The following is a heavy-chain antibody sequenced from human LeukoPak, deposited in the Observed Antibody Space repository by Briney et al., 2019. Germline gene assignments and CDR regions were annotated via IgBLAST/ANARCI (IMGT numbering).Heavy chain of an antibody. CDR1: GYSISPYY. D-gene: IGHD3-3*01. J-gene: IGHJ4*02. Sequence: PSDTLSLTCTVSGYSISPYYLSWIRQPPGKGLEWIGYIHYSGSTNYIPSLKSRVTISLDTSKNQFSLKLRSVAAADTAVYYCARGGITIFGVVITDYFDYWGQGTLVTVSS. CDR3: ARGGITIFGVVITDYFDY. V-gene: IGHV4-59*07. CDR2: IHYSGST.